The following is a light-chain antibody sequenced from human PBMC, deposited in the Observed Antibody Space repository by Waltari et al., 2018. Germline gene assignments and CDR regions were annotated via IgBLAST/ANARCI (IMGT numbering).Light chain of an antibody. CDR2: STT. CDR3: LLYDGSDQV. J-gene: IGLJ3*02. Sequence: QTVVTQEPSLPVSPGGAVTLTCASRAGAVTSGNYPNWIQQKPGQVPRSLIHSTTNRHSWTPARFSGSLLGGKAALTLSGVQPEDEAEYYCLLYDGSDQVFGGGTKLTVL. CDR1: AGAVTSGNY. V-gene: IGLV7-43*01.